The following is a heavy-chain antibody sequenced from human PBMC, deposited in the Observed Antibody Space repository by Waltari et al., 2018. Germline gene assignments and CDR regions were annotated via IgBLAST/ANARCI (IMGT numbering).Heavy chain of an antibody. V-gene: IGHV4-34*01. CDR1: GGSFSGYY. Sequence: QVQLQQWGAGLLKPSEPLSLTCAVYGGSFSGYYWSWIRQPPGKGLEWIGEINHSGSTNYNPSLKSRVTISRDNAKNSLYLQMNSLRAEDTAVYYCARVEGIDPWGQGTLVTVSS. CDR2: INHSGST. CDR3: ARVEGIDP. D-gene: IGHD6-13*01. J-gene: IGHJ5*02.